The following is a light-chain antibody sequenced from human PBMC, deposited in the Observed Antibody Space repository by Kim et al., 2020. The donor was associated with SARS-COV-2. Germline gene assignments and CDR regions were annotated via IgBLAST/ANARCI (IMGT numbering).Light chain of an antibody. CDR3: QTCGTGNWV. V-gene: IGLV4-69*01. CDR1: RGNSSYA. CDR2: LKTDGSH. J-gene: IGLJ3*02. Sequence: SVKLSSSRSRGNSSYASAWHKKQPGLAARSLMKLKTDGSHSKGEGPPDRFSGSISGAVRYLTISSRQSEDEADYYCQTCGTGNWVFGGGTQLTVL.